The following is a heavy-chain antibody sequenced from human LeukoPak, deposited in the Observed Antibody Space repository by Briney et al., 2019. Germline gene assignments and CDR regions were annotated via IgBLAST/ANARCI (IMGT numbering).Heavy chain of an antibody. Sequence: ASVTVTFMASGYTFTDYGLNWVRQAPGQGLEWMGWISAYNGNTNYAQKVQGRVTMTTDTSTTTAYMDMRSLRSDDTAVYYCTRTYYYGSGSCSSDYWGQGTWATVSS. V-gene: IGHV1-18*01. CDR1: GYTFTDYG. CDR2: ISAYNGNT. J-gene: IGHJ4*02. D-gene: IGHD3-10*01. CDR3: TRTYYYGSGSCSSDY.